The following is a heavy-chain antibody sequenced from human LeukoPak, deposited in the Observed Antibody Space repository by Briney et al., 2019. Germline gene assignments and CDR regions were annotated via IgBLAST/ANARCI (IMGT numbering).Heavy chain of an antibody. CDR3: ARAVQFSWNYVVLGY. V-gene: IGHV7-4-1*02. J-gene: IGHJ4*02. Sequence: GASVKVSCTASGYTFTSYAMNWVRQAPGQGLEWMGWINTNTGNPTYAQGFTGRFVFSLDTSVSTAYLQISSLKAEDTAVYYCARAVQFSWNYVVLGYWGQGTLVTVSS. D-gene: IGHD1-7*01. CDR1: GYTFTSYA. CDR2: INTNTGNP.